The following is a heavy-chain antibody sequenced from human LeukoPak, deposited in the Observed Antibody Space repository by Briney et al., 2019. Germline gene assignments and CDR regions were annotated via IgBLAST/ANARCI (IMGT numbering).Heavy chain of an antibody. J-gene: IGHJ1*01. CDR2: ISAYNGNT. D-gene: IGHD4-17*01. V-gene: IGHV1-18*01. CDR1: GYTFTSYG. Sequence: ASVKVSCKASGYTFTSYGISWVRQAPGQGLEWMGWISAYNGNTNYAQKLQGRVTMTTDTSTSTAYMDLRSLRSDDTAVYYCVRETNDYGDYAWFQHWGQGTLVTVSS. CDR3: VRETNDYGDYAWFQH.